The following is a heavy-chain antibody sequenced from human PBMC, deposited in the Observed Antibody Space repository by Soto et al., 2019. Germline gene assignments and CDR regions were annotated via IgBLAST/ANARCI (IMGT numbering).Heavy chain of an antibody. V-gene: IGHV3-66*01. CDR2: IQSGGPT. CDR1: GFTVSSKY. Sequence: GGSLRLSCAASGFTVSSKYMSWVRQAPGKGLEWVSLIQSGGPTYYADSVKGRFTISRDTSENTLHLQMDSLRAEDTAVYYCARDDVLCDGCRCYGVRLLLSGTRPPVTDL. CDR3: ARDDVLCDGCRCYGVRLLLSGTRPPVTDL. J-gene: IGHJ2*01. D-gene: IGHD2-15*01.